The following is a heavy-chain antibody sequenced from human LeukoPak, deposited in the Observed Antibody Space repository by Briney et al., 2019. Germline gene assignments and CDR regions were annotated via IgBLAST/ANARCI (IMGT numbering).Heavy chain of an antibody. D-gene: IGHD4-23*01. V-gene: IGHV4-39*01. CDR3: ARPRAGGNDAFDI. CDR1: GGSISSSSYY. CDR2: ISYSGGT. J-gene: IGHJ3*02. Sequence: SEALSLTCTVSGGSISSSSYYWGWIRQPPGKGLGWIGSISYSGGTYHNPSLKSRVTMSVDTSKNQFSLKLSSVTAADTAVYYCARPRAGGNDAFDIWGQGTMVTVSS.